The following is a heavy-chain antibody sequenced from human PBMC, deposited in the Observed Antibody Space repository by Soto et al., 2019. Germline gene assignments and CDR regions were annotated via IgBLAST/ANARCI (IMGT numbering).Heavy chain of an antibody. V-gene: IGHV1-2*02. Sequence: ASVKVSCKASGYTFTGYYVHWVRQAPGQGLEWMGWINPNSGDTYLAQRFQGRVTMNRDTSIGTAYMELRGLTSDDTAEYYCAKGGAIVAAGTRVYLYNAMDVWGQGTRVTVSS. CDR1: GYTFTGYY. J-gene: IGHJ6*02. CDR3: AKGGAIVAAGTRVYLYNAMDV. D-gene: IGHD1-26*01. CDR2: INPNSGDT.